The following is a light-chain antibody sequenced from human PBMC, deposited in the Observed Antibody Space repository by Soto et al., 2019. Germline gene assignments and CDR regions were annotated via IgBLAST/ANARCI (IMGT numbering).Light chain of an antibody. CDR2: WES. J-gene: IGKJ4*01. V-gene: IGKV4-1*01. CDR1: QRVVYNSNNKIS. Sequence: DIVMTQSPDSLAVSLGERATINCKSSQRVVYNSNNKISLARYQQKLGQRPKLLISWESTRESGVPDRFSGSGSATDFTLTISSLQAEDVAVYYCQQYYGSPVTFGGGTKVDIK. CDR3: QQYYGSPVT.